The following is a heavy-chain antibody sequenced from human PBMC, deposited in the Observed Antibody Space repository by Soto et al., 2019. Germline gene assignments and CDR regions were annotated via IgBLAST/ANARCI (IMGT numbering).Heavy chain of an antibody. CDR2: INPSGGST. Sequence: ASVKVSCKASGYTFTNYYIHWVRQAPGQGLEWMGIINPSGGSTNFAQKFQGRVTMTRDTSTSTVYMELSSLRSEDTAVYYCARLTTVTGFDYWGQGTLVTVSS. V-gene: IGHV1-46*01. CDR3: ARLTTVTGFDY. D-gene: IGHD4-17*01. J-gene: IGHJ4*02. CDR1: GYTFTNYY.